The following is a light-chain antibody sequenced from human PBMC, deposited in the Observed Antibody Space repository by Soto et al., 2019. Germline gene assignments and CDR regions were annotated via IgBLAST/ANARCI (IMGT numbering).Light chain of an antibody. CDR1: ISNIGSNP. CDR2: RNN. J-gene: IGLJ1*01. CDR3: PAGDDSLSADV. Sequence: SLRNLPPSASGTPGQRDPISCSGSISNIGSNPVYWHQQLPGTAPKLLIFRNNQLPSVVPDRFSDSKDVTSASLAISGLRSDDEADYYCPAGDDSLSADVFGTGTKVTVL. V-gene: IGLV1-47*01.